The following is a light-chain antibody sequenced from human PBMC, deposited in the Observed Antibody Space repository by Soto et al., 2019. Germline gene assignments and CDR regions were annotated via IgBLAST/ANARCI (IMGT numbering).Light chain of an antibody. Sequence: AIRMTQSPSSFSASTGDRVTITCRASQGISSYLAWYQQKPGKAPKLLIYAASTLQSGVPSRFSGSGSGTDFTLTFSCLQSEDFATYYCKQYYSYPPTFGKGTKVDIK. J-gene: IGKJ1*01. V-gene: IGKV1-8*01. CDR3: KQYYSYPPT. CDR2: AAS. CDR1: QGISSY.